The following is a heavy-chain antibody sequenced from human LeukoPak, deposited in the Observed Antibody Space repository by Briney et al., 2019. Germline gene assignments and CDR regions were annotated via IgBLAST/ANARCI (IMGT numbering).Heavy chain of an antibody. CDR2: IKQDGSEK. J-gene: IGHJ4*02. CDR1: GFTFSSYW. Sequence: GGSLRLSCAASGFTFSSYWMSWVRQAPGKGLEWVANIKQDGSEKYYVDSVKGRFTISRDNAKNSLYLQMNSLRAEDTAVYYCATDRPGSYFDYWGQGTLVTVSS. D-gene: IGHD1-26*01. V-gene: IGHV3-7*01. CDR3: ATDRPGSYFDY.